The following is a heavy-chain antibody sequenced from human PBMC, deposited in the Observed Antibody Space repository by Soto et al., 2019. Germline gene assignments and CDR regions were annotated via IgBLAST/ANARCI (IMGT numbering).Heavy chain of an antibody. Sequence: ASVKVSCKASGYTFTSYDINWVRQATGQGLEWMGWMNPNSGNTGYAQKFQGRVTMTRNTSISTAYMELSSLRSEDTAVYYCARKVRGLSRVGYYYYMDVWGKGTTVTVSS. CDR1: GYTFTSYD. CDR3: ARKVRGLSRVGYYYYMDV. D-gene: IGHD3-10*01. J-gene: IGHJ6*03. V-gene: IGHV1-8*01. CDR2: MNPNSGNT.